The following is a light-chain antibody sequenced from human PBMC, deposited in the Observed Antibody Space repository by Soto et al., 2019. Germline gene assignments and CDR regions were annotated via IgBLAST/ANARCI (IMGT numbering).Light chain of an antibody. CDR1: QSLSSY. V-gene: IGKV3-11*01. CDR2: DAS. Sequence: EIVLTQSPATLSLSPGERATLSCRASQSLSSYLAWYQQKPGQAPRLLIYDASNRATGIPARFSGSGSETDFTLTISSLEPEDFAVYYCQQRSNWLTFGGGIKVEIK. CDR3: QQRSNWLT. J-gene: IGKJ4*01.